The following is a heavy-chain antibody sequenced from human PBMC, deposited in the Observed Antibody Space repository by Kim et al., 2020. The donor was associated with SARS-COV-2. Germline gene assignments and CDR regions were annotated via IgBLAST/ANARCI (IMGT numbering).Heavy chain of an antibody. D-gene: IGHD6-13*01. CDR1: GFIFSDYY. Sequence: GGSLRLSCAASGFIFSDYYMSWIRQAPGKGLEWVSYISSSSTYTNYADSVKGRFTISRDNAKNSLYLQMNSLRAEDTAVYYCARDTTTAAADTFYYYGWDVWGQGPTVTVSS. CDR3: ARDTTTAAADTFYYYGWDV. V-gene: IGHV3-11*06. J-gene: IGHJ6*02. CDR2: ISSSSTYT.